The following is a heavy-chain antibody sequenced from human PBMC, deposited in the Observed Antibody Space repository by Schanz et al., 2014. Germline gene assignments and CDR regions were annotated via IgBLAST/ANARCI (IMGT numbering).Heavy chain of an antibody. Sequence: VQLVESGGGLVKPGGSLRLSCAASGFIFNDYYMNWIRQAPGKGLEWVSTISGSGGSTFYADSVKGRFTTSRDNSKNTLHLQMNSLRVEDTAVYYCAKDDTQVNGMDVWGQGTTVTVSS. CDR2: ISGSGGST. V-gene: IGHV3-23*04. J-gene: IGHJ6*02. CDR3: AKDDTQVNGMDV. CDR1: GFIFNDYY.